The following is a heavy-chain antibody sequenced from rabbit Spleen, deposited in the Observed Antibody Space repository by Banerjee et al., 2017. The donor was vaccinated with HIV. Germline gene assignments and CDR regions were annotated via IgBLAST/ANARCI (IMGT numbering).Heavy chain of an antibody. J-gene: IGHJ4*01. CDR1: GIDFSTYY. D-gene: IGHD4-1*01. V-gene: IGHV1S7*01. Sequence: QQLVESGGGLVKPGASLTLSCKASGIDFSTYYVNWVRQAPGKGLEWIGSIDPVFGIGNYASWVNGRFTISRDNAQNTVDLQINSLTAADTATYFCARDYNSGWDLWGPGTLVTVS. CDR2: IDPVFGIG. CDR3: ARDYNSGWDL.